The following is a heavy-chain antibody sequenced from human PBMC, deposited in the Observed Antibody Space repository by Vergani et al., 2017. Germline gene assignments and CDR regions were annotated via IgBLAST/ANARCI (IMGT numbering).Heavy chain of an antibody. CDR2: ISGSGGST. CDR3: ARDQRGYCSGGSCYSFVY. J-gene: IGHJ4*02. D-gene: IGHD2-15*01. CDR1: GFTFSSYA. V-gene: IGHV3-23*01. Sequence: EVQLLESGGGLVQPGGSLRLSCAASGFTFSSYAMSWVRQAPGKGLEWVSAISGSGGSTYYADSVKGRFTISRDNSKNTLYLQMNSLRAEDTAVYYCARDQRGYCSGGSCYSFVYWGQGTLVTVSS.